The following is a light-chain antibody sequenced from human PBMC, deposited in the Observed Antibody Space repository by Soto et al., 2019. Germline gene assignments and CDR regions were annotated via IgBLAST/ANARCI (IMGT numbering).Light chain of an antibody. CDR2: EVS. V-gene: IGLV2-14*01. CDR1: SSDVGGYNY. J-gene: IGLJ1*01. CDR3: CSYSSSDTRV. Sequence: QSVLTQPASVSGSPGQSITISCTGTSSDVGGYNYVSWYQHHPGKAPKLMIYEVSNRPSGVSNRFSGSKSGNTASLTISGLQAEDEADYYCCSYSSSDTRVFGTGTKVTVL.